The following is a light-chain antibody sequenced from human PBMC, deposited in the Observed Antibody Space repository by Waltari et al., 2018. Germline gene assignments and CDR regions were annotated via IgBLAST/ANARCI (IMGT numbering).Light chain of an antibody. V-gene: IGKV4-1*01. CDR1: QSVLYSSNNKNY. J-gene: IGKJ2*01. CDR2: WAS. Sequence: DIVMPQSPDSLAVSLGERATINCKSSQSVLYSSNNKNYFAWYQQKPGPPPKLLISWASTRESGVPDRFSGSGSVTDFTLTISSLQAEDVAVYYCQLYYSTLPYTFGQGSKLEIK. CDR3: QLYYSTLPYT.